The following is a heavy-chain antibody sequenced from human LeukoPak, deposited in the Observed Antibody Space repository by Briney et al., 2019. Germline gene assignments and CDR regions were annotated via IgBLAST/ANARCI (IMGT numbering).Heavy chain of an antibody. CDR1: GFTFSNYA. D-gene: IGHD2-2*02. Sequence: PGGSLGLSCAASGFTFSNYAMHWVRQAPGKGLEWVAVISFAGNGEFYADSVKGRFAISRDNSKNTLYLQMNSLRTEDTAMYYCAKDEVGRYCSSTSCYSRFDYWGQGTLVTVSS. J-gene: IGHJ4*02. V-gene: IGHV3-30*18. CDR3: AKDEVGRYCSSTSCYSRFDY. CDR2: ISFAGNGE.